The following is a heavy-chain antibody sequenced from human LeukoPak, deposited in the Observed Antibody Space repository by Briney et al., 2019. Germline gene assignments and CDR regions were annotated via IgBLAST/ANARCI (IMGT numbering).Heavy chain of an antibody. Sequence: PGGSLRLSCAASGFTFSSYSMNWVRQAPGKGLEWVSSIGTGSSYKNYVDSVRGRFTISRDNAKNSLYLQMNSLRAEDTAVYYCASGVIIATAGSLDYWGRGTLVTVSS. CDR3: ASGVIIATAGSLDY. J-gene: IGHJ4*02. V-gene: IGHV3-21*01. CDR1: GFTFSSYS. D-gene: IGHD6-13*01. CDR2: IGTGSSYK.